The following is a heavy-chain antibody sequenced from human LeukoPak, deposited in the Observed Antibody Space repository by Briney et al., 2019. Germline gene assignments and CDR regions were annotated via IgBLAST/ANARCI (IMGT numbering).Heavy chain of an antibody. CDR1: GGSISSSSYY. J-gene: IGHJ6*02. D-gene: IGHD2-2*01. CDR2: IYYSGST. V-gene: IGHV4-39*01. CDR3: ARNYCSSTSCYMDV. Sequence: SETLSLTCTVSGGSISSSSYYWGWIRQPPGKGLEWIGSIYYSGSTYYNPSLKSRVTISVDTSKNQFSMKLSSVTAADTAVYYCARNYCSSTSCYMDVWGQGTTVTVSS.